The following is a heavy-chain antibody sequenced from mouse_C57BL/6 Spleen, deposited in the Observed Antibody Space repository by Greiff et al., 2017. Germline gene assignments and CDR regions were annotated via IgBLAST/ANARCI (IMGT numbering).Heavy chain of an antibody. CDR1: GFSINSDCY. CDR2: TFYSGIT. CDR3: AMGSREGYQGYYAMDY. Sequence: EVQLQESGPSLVRPSQTLSLTCTVTGFSINSDCYWIWIRQFPGNKLEYIGYTFYSGITYSNPSLESRTYITRDTSQNQFSLKLSSVTTEDTATYYCAMGSREGYQGYYAMDYWGQGTSVTVSS. J-gene: IGHJ4*01. V-gene: IGHV3-3*01. D-gene: IGHD2-2*01.